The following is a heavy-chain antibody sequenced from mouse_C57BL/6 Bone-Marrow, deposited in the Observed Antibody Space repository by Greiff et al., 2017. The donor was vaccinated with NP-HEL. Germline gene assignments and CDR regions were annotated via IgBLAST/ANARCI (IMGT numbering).Heavy chain of an antibody. CDR3: TTRIYGSSYGVDY. D-gene: IGHD1-1*01. CDR1: GFNIKDDY. J-gene: IGHJ2*01. Sequence: EVQLVESGAELVRPGASVKLSCTASGFNIKDDYMHWVKQRPEQGLEWIGWIDPENGDTEYASKFQGKATITADTSSNTAYLQLSSLTSEDTAVYYCTTRIYGSSYGVDYWGQGTTLTVSS. V-gene: IGHV14-4*01. CDR2: IDPENGDT.